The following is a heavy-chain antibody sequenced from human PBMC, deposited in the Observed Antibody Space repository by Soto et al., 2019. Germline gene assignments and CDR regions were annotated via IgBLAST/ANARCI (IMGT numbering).Heavy chain of an antibody. J-gene: IGHJ4*02. CDR2: INRDGSSR. Sequence: EVQVVESGGGLVQPGGSLRLSCVASGFTSSSDWMHWVRQSPGKGLVWVSRINRDGSSRGYADSVKGRFTISRDNAKNTLYLQMNSLRVEDSAVYYCARPWGYWCQGTLVTVSS. V-gene: IGHV3-74*01. CDR1: GFTSSSDW. CDR3: ARPWGY. D-gene: IGHD1-26*01.